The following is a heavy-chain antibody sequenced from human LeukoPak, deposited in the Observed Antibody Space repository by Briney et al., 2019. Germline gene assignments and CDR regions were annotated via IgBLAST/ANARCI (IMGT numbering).Heavy chain of an antibody. CDR3: ARGRAGIAAAGFDY. V-gene: IGHV3-30-3*01. CDR1: GFTFSMSA. J-gene: IGHJ4*02. D-gene: IGHD6-13*01. CDR2: ISFDGGNK. Sequence: GGSLRLSCATSGFTFSMSAMHWVRLAPGKGLDWVAVISFDGGNKFYADSVKGRFSISRENSKNTLYLQMNSLGLDDTAVYFCARGRAGIAAAGFDYWGQGTLVTVSS.